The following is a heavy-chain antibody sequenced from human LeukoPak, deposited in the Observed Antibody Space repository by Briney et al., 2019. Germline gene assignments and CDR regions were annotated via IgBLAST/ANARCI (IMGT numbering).Heavy chain of an antibody. V-gene: IGHV1-69*13. Sequence: GASVNVSCKPSVGTFISYAISWVRQAPGQGLEWMGGIIPIFGTANYAQKFQGRVTITADESTSTASMALSSLRYEDTAGYYCARGYYYDSSGFPSPYYFDYWGQGTLVTVSS. J-gene: IGHJ4*02. CDR3: ARGYYYDSSGFPSPYYFDY. CDR1: VGTFISYA. D-gene: IGHD3-22*01. CDR2: IIPIFGTA.